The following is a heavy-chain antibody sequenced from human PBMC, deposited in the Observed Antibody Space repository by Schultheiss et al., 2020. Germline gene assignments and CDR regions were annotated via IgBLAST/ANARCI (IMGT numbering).Heavy chain of an antibody. Sequence: SQTLSLTCTVSGGSISSYYWGWIRQHPAKGLEWLGHIYFGGNTYYNPSLKSRLFISVDTSKNQFSLKLTSVTAADTAVYYCARSSESHCAGGTCYGDWGQGTLVTVSS. CDR1: GGSISSYY. D-gene: IGHD2-15*01. J-gene: IGHJ4*02. CDR2: IYFGGNT. V-gene: IGHV4-31*03. CDR3: ARSSESHCAGGTCYGD.